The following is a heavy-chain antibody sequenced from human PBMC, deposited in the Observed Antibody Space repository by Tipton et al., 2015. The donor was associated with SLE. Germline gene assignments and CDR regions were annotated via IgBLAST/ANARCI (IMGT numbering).Heavy chain of an antibody. CDR1: GYTFNIFG. CDR3: ARSGYYDSSGYPPFLDY. CDR2: ISGYNGDT. J-gene: IGHJ4*02. Sequence: QSGPEVKKPGASVKVSCEASGYTFNIFGISWVRQAPGQGLEWVGWISGYNGDTNYAQKLQDRVTMTTDTTTSTAYMELRSLRSDDTAVYFCARSGYYDSSGYPPFLDYWGQGTLVTVSS. D-gene: IGHD3-22*01. V-gene: IGHV1-18*01.